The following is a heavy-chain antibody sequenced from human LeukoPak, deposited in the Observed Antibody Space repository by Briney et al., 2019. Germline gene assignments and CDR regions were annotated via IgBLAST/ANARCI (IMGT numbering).Heavy chain of an antibody. J-gene: IGHJ4*02. CDR1: GYTFTSNY. D-gene: IGHD6-13*01. CDR2: IYPRDGST. Sequence: ASVKVSCKASGYTFTSNYIHWVRQAPGQGLEWMGMIYPRDGSTSYAQKFQGRVTMTRDTSTSTVYMELSSLRSEDTAVYYCASHRLPGYSSSWYFDYWGQGTLVTVSS. CDR3: ASHRLPGYSSSWYFDY. V-gene: IGHV1-46*01.